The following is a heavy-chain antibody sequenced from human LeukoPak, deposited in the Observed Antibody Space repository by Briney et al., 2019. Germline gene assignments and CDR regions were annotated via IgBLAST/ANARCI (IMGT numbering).Heavy chain of an antibody. CDR3: ARVRNWKAYCGGDCYSDY. V-gene: IGHV1-18*01. D-gene: IGHD2-21*02. J-gene: IGHJ4*02. Sequence: ASVKLSSKASVYTFTSSGISWVRRSPGQGLEWRGWISAYNGNANYAQKLQGRVTMTTDTSTSTAYMELRRLRSDDTAVYLCARVRNWKAYCGGDCYSDYWGQGTLVTVSS. CDR2: ISAYNGNA. CDR1: VYTFTSSG.